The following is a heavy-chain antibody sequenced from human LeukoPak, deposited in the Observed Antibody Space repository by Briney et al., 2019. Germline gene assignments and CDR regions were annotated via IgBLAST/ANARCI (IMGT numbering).Heavy chain of an antibody. D-gene: IGHD2-15*01. V-gene: IGHV3-74*01. CDR1: GFSFSSYW. Sequence: GGSLTLSCAASGFSFSSYWMHWARQAPGTGLVWVSRIKSEGSNTHYADFVKGRFTITRDNAKNTLSLKLNSLRAEHTAVYYCARVRGMSWIGGYYWGQRTLGTVSS. CDR2: IKSEGSNT. CDR3: ARVRGMSWIGGYY. J-gene: IGHJ4*02.